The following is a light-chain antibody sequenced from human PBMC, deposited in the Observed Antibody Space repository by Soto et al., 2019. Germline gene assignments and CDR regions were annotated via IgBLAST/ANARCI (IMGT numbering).Light chain of an antibody. CDR3: QQYNSHSTIT. Sequence: DIQMTQSPSTLSASVGDRVTITCRASQTISSWLAWYQQKPGKAPKLLIYDASSLESGVPSRFSGSGSGTEFTLSISSLQPDDFATHYCQQYNSHSTITFGQGTRLEIK. CDR2: DAS. CDR1: QTISSW. J-gene: IGKJ5*01. V-gene: IGKV1-5*01.